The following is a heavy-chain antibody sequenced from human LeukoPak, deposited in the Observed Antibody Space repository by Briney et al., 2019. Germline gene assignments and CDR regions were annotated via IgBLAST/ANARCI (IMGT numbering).Heavy chain of an antibody. D-gene: IGHD5-12*01. V-gene: IGHV4-59*01. Sequence: SETLCLTRTVSVGSLRSYYWSSIRQTPGEGLGWSGDIYYSGSTNSNPFLKSPLTISVDTSMNQFSLKLSSVTAADTAVYYCARGTYSGYNYGYYCYGMDFWGQGTTAPVS. CDR3: ARGTYSGYNYGYYCYGMDF. J-gene: IGHJ6*02. CDR2: IYYSGST. CDR1: VGSLRSYY.